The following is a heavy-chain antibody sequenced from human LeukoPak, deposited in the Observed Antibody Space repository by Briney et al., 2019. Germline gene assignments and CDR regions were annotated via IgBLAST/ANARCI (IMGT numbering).Heavy chain of an antibody. J-gene: IGHJ4*02. Sequence: PSETLSLTCAVSGASITSSHWWSWARQPPGKGLEWIGSIYYSGSTYYNPSLKSRVTISVDTSKNQFSLKLSSVTAADTAVYYCARHGELVGAHDWGQGTLVTVSS. CDR3: ARHGELVGAHD. D-gene: IGHD1-26*01. CDR2: IYYSGST. V-gene: IGHV4-39*01. CDR1: GASITSSHW.